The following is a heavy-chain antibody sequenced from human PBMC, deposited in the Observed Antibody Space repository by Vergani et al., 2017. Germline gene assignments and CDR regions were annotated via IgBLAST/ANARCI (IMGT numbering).Heavy chain of an antibody. J-gene: IGHJ4*02. CDR2: ISGSSSYV. V-gene: IGHV3-21*02. CDR3: ARGLWDCTHIRCSPPSY. CDR1: GFSFSSYR. Sequence: EVQLVESGGGLVKPGGSLRLSCEASGFSFSSYRMNWVRQAPGKGLEWVASISGSSSYVFYRDSVEGRFTITRDNAKKSVYLQMNSLRAEDTAMYFCARGLWDCTHIRCSPPSYWGQGTQVTVSS. D-gene: IGHD2-8*01.